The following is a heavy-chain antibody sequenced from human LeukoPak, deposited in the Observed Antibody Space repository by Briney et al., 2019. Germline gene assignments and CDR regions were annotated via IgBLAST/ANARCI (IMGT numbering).Heavy chain of an antibody. J-gene: IGHJ4*02. CDR1: GFTFNIYA. Sequence: GGSLRLSCAASGFTFNIYAMSWVRQAPGKGLAWVSAISRDGGSTYYADSVKGRFTISRDNAKNSLYLQMNSLRAEDTAVYYCASDSNLTYYDFWSGYVNWGQGTLVTVSS. CDR3: ASDSNLTYYDFWSGYVN. V-gene: IGHV3-23*01. CDR2: ISRDGGST. D-gene: IGHD3-3*01.